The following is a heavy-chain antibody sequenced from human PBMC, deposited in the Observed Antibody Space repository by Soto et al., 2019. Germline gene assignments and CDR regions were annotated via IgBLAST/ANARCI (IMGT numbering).Heavy chain of an antibody. CDR3: ARGLNDYSDYLGYFDY. CDR2: IYYSGST. J-gene: IGHJ4*02. D-gene: IGHD4-17*01. CDR1: GGSISSGDYY. Sequence: TSETLSLTCTVSGGSISSGDYYWSWIRQPPGKGLEWIGYIYYSGSTYYNPSLKSRVTISVDTSKNQFSLKLSSVTAADTAVYYCARGLNDYSDYLGYFDYWGQGTLVTVSS. V-gene: IGHV4-30-4*01.